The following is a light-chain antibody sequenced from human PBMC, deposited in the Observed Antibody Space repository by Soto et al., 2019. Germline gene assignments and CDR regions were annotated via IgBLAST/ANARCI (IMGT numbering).Light chain of an antibody. CDR2: EVS. Sequence: QSVLTQPAPVSGSPGQSITISCTGTSSDVGGYNYVSWYQQHPGKAPKLMIYEVSNRPSGVSNRFSGSKSGNTASLTISGLQAEDEADYYCSSYTSSSTSSYVFGTGTKVTVL. V-gene: IGLV2-14*01. CDR3: SSYTSSSTSSYV. J-gene: IGLJ1*01. CDR1: SSDVGGYNY.